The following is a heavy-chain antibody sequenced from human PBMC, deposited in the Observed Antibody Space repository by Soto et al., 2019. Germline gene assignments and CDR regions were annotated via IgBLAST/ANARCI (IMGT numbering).Heavy chain of an antibody. V-gene: IGHV3-9*01. CDR1: GFTFDDYA. Sequence: GGSLRLSCAASGFTFDDYAMHWVRQAPGKGLEWVSGISWNSGSIGYADSVKGRFTISRDNAKNSLYLQMNSLRAEDTALYYCARSTIGSIEYNWFDPWGQGTLVTVSS. J-gene: IGHJ5*02. CDR3: ARSTIGSIEYNWFDP. CDR2: ISWNSGSI. D-gene: IGHD2-15*01.